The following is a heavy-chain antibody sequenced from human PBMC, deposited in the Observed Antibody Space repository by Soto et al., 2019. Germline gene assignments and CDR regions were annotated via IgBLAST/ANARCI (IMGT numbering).Heavy chain of an antibody. CDR1: GFSLSTSGVG. D-gene: IGHD2-2*01. Sequence: GSGPTLVNPTQTLTLTCTFSGFSLSTSGVGVGWIRQPPGKALEWLALIYWNDDKRYSPSLKSRLTITKDTSKNQVVLTMTNMDPVDTATYYCAHILYCSSTSCYYNWFDPWGQGTLVTVSS. J-gene: IGHJ5*02. V-gene: IGHV2-5*01. CDR3: AHILYCSSTSCYYNWFDP. CDR2: IYWNDDK.